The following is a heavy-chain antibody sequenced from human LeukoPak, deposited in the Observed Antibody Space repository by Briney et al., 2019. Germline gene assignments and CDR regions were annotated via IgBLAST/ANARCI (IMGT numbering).Heavy chain of an antibody. CDR2: IIPILGIA. Sequence: GASVKVSCKASGGTFSSYAISWVRQAPGQGLEWMGRIIPILGIANYAQKFQGRVTITADKSTSTAYMELSSLRSEDTAVYYCARAGGSYANDAFDIWGQGKMVTVSS. D-gene: IGHD1-26*01. V-gene: IGHV1-69*04. CDR3: ARAGGSYANDAFDI. CDR1: GGTFSSYA. J-gene: IGHJ3*02.